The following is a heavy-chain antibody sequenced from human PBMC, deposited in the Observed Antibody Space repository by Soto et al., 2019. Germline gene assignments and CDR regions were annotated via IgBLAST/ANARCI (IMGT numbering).Heavy chain of an antibody. CDR3: ARDVGSDKTRVNWFDP. J-gene: IGHJ5*02. V-gene: IGHV4-31*03. Sequence: QVQLQESGPGLVKPSQTLSLTSTVSGGHISSGGYYWSWVRQPPGQGPQRIGYIYYSGTTYYNPSLKSRVTISVDTSKNQFSLKLSSVTAADTAVYYCARDVGSDKTRVNWFDPWGQGTLVTVSS. D-gene: IGHD6-19*01. CDR1: GGHISSGGYY. CDR2: IYYSGTT.